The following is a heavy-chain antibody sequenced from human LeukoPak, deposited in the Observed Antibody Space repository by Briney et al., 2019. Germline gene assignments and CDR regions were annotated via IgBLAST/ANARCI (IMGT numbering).Heavy chain of an antibody. D-gene: IGHD1-14*01. CDR1: GGSITNYY. CDR3: ARDPSYRGYFDR. CDR2: IYATGST. J-gene: IGHJ4*02. Sequence: SETLSLTCIVSGGSITNYYWTWVRQPAGKGLEWIGRIYATGSTDYNPSLGRRLTISVDTSKNQFSLKLSSVTAADTAVYYCARDPSYRGYFDRWGQGALVTVSS. V-gene: IGHV4-4*07.